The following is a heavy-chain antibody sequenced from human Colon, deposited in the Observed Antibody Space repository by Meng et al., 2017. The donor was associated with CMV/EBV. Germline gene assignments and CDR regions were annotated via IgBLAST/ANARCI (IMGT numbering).Heavy chain of an antibody. CDR3: AIGGRFWSGYEAY. CDR2: ISGSGGST. V-gene: IGHV3-23*01. J-gene: IGHJ4*02. D-gene: IGHD3-3*01. CDR1: GFTFGQYN. Sequence: GESLKISCVASGFTFGQYNMNWVRQAPGKGLEWVSAISGSGGSTYYADSVKGRFTISRDNSKNTLYLQMNSLRAEDTAVYYCAIGGRFWSGYEAYWGQGTLVTVSS.